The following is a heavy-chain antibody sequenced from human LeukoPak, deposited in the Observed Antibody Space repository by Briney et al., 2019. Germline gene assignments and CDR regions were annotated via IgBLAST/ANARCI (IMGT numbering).Heavy chain of an antibody. CDR2: INPSGGST. D-gene: IGHD5-18*01. CDR1: GYTFTSYY. Sequence: ASVKVSCKASGYTFTSYYMHWVRQAPGQGLEWMGIINPSGGSTSYAQKFQGRVTMTRDTSTSTVYMELSSLRSEDTAVYYCARGRRGNVDTAMVFGYWGQGTLVIVSS. CDR3: ARGRRGNVDTAMVFGY. J-gene: IGHJ4*02. V-gene: IGHV1-46*01.